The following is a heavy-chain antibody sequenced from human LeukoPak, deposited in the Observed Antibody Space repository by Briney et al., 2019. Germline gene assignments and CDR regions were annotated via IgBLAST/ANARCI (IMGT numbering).Heavy chain of an antibody. Sequence: PSETLSLTCAVYGGSFSGYYWSWIRQPPGKGLEWIGEINHSGSTNYNPSLKSRVTISVVTSKNQFSLKLSSVTAADTAVYYCARGSYSYGYRTYYFDYWGQGTLVTVSS. J-gene: IGHJ4*02. CDR3: ARGSYSYGYRTYYFDY. D-gene: IGHD5-18*01. V-gene: IGHV4-34*01. CDR1: GGSFSGYY. CDR2: INHSGST.